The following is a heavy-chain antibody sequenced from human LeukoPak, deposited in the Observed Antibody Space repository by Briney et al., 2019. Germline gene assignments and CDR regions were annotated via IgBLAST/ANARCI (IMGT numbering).Heavy chain of an antibody. D-gene: IGHD6-6*01. J-gene: IGHJ3*02. V-gene: IGHV5-51*01. CDR2: IYPGDSDT. CDR3: ARGDRIAARPGDAFDI. Sequence: GESLKISCKGSGYSFTSYWIGWVRQMPGKGLEWMGIIYPGDSDTRYSPSFQGQVTISADKSISTAYLQWSSLKASDTAMYYCARGDRIAARPGDAFDIWGQGTMVTVSS. CDR1: GYSFTSYW.